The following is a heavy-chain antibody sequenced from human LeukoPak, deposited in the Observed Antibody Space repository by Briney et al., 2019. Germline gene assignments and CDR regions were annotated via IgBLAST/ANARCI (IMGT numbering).Heavy chain of an antibody. V-gene: IGHV3-48*02. D-gene: IGHD3-16*01. J-gene: IGHJ6*02. CDR3: ARDWGHLYYYYGRDV. CDR1: GFTFSSYS. Sequence: PGGSLRLSCAASGFTFSSYSMNWVRQAPGKGLEWVSYISSSSSTIYYADSVKGRFTISRDNAKNSLYLQMNSLRDEDTAVYYCARDWGHLYYYYGRDVWGQGTTVTVSS. CDR2: ISSSSSTI.